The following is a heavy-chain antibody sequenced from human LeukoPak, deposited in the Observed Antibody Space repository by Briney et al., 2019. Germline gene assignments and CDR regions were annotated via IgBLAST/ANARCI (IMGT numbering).Heavy chain of an antibody. CDR3: ARGEEHGSGTVHFDY. D-gene: IGHD3-10*01. CDR1: GDSISNSHW. Sequence: KTSGTLSFTCAVSGDSISNSHWWSWVRQPPRKGLEWIGEIYHGGSTNFNPSLKSRVTISVDRSNNQFSLRLTSVTAADTAVYYCARGEEHGSGTVHFDYWGQGTLVTVSS. CDR2: IYHGGST. V-gene: IGHV4-4*02. J-gene: IGHJ4*02.